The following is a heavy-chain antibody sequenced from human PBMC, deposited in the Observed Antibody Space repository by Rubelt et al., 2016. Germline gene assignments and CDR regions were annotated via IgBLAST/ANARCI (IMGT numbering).Heavy chain of an antibody. J-gene: IGHJ6*03. CDR3: TRRMTYENPAYYMDD. CDR2: INHSGST. D-gene: IGHD3-3*01. Sequence: WIGEINHSGSTNYNPSLKSRVTISVNTSKNQFSLKLSSVTAAATAGYNFTRRMTYENPAYYMDDWGKGTTVTVSS. V-gene: IGHV4-34*01.